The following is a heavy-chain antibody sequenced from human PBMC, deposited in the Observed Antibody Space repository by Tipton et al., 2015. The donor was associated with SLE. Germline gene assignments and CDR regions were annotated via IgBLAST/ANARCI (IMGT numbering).Heavy chain of an antibody. CDR1: GGSFSNYY. CDR3: ARGMVTWRGAILGVDV. J-gene: IGHJ6*02. Sequence: TLSLTCAVYGGSFSNYYWSWIRRPPGKGLEWIGYIYHTGSTYYNPSLKSRVTISVDPAKNQFSLRLTSVTAADTAVYYCARGMVTWRGAILGVDVWGQGTTVNVSS. D-gene: IGHD2-21*02. CDR2: IYHTGST. V-gene: IGHV4-59*08.